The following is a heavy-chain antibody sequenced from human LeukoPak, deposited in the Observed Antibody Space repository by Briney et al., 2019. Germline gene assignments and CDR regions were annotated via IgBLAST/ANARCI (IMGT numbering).Heavy chain of an antibody. J-gene: IGHJ4*02. CDR3: AREIGPRQLHLWGSAFDY. D-gene: IGHD5-18*01. V-gene: IGHV4-34*01. Sequence: PSETLSLTCAVYGGSFSGYYWSWIRQPPGKGLEWIGEIKHSGSTNYNPSLKSRLTISVDTSKNQFSMKLSSVTAADTAVYYCAREIGPRQLHLWGSAFDYWGQGTLVTVSS. CDR1: GGSFSGYY. CDR2: IKHSGST.